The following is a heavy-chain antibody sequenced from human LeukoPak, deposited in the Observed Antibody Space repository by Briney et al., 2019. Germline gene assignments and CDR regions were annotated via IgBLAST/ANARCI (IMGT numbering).Heavy chain of an antibody. J-gene: IGHJ6*03. D-gene: IGHD2-2*02. V-gene: IGHV1-69*05. CDR1: VGTFSSYA. Sequence: ASVKVSRKASVGTFSSYAISWVRQAPGQGLEWMGGIIPIFCTANYAQKFQGRVTITTDESTSTAYMELSSLRSEDTAVYYCARGYCSSTSCYKGTDYYYMDVWGKGTTVTVSS. CDR3: ARGYCSSTSCYKGTDYYYMDV. CDR2: IIPIFCTA.